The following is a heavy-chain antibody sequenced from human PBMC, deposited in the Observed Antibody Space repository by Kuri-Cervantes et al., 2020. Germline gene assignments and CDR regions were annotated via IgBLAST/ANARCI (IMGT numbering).Heavy chain of an antibody. CDR3: ARGSKRGSYGGRQKKHDY. D-gene: IGHD1-26*01. CDR2: MNPNSGNT. V-gene: IGHV1-8*02. J-gene: IGHJ4*02. CDR1: GGTFSSYA. Sequence: ASVKVSCKASGGTFSSYAISWVRQATGQGLEWMGWMNPNSGNTGYAQKFQGRVTMTRNTSISTAYMELSSLRSEDTAVYYCARGSKRGSYGGRQKKHDYWGQGTLVTVSS.